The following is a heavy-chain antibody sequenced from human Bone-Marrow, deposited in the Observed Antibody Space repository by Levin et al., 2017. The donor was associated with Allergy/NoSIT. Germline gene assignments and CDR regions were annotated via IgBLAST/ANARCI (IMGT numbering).Heavy chain of an antibody. Sequence: GESLKISCAASGFTFSSYGMHWVRQAPGKGLEWVAVISYDGSNKYYADSVKGRFTISRDNSKNTLYLQMNSLRAEDTAVYYCAKDWGSTVTPDYWGQGTLVTVSS. J-gene: IGHJ4*02. CDR2: ISYDGSNK. D-gene: IGHD4-17*01. CDR3: AKDWGSTVTPDY. CDR1: GFTFSSYG. V-gene: IGHV3-30*18.